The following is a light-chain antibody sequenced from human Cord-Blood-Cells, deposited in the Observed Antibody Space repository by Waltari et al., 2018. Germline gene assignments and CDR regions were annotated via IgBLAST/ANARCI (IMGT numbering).Light chain of an antibody. CDR1: SSDVGGYNY. J-gene: IGLJ1*01. CDR2: DVS. V-gene: IGLV2-11*01. CDR3: CSYAGSYTSYV. Sequence: QSALTQPRSVSGSPGQSVTISCTGTSSDVGGYNYVSWYQQHPGKAPKLMIYDVSKRPSGVPVRFSCSKSGNTASLTISGLQAEDEADYYCCSYAGSYTSYVFGTGTKVTVL.